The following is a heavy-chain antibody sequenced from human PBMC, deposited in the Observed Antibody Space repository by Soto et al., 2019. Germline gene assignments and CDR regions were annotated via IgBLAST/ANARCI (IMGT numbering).Heavy chain of an antibody. D-gene: IGHD2-8*02. V-gene: IGHV1-18*01. J-gene: IGHJ4*02. CDR2: ISTFNGKT. Sequence: QVQLVQSGAEVKEPGASVKVSCKASGYSFTNYGVSWVRQAPGQGLEWMGWISTFNGKTDDAERLRGRVTLTTDTSTNTAYMELRSLRSDDTAIYYCARSCPGRTCYFIYWGQGTLVAVSS. CDR1: GYSFTNYG. CDR3: ARSCPGRTCYFIY.